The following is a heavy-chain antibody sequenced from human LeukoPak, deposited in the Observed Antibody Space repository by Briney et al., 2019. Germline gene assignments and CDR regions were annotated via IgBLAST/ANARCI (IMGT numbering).Heavy chain of an antibody. J-gene: IGHJ4*02. Sequence: GGSLRLSCAASGFTFSTYVMHWVRQAPGKGLEWVAVISYDGVNKCYADSVKGRFTISRDDSKNTVYLQMNSLRVEDTAVYYCARVSSVGATREFDYWGQGTLVTVSS. CDR3: ARVSSVGATREFDY. CDR2: ISYDGVNK. CDR1: GFTFSTYV. D-gene: IGHD1-26*01. V-gene: IGHV3-30-3*01.